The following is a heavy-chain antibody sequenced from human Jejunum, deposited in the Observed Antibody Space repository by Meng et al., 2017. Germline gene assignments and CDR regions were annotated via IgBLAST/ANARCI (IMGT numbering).Heavy chain of an antibody. CDR1: GFTFSSYE. D-gene: IGHD3-10*01. J-gene: IGHJ3*02. CDR3: TRVVSGSSGLFDI. Sequence: GGSLRLSCAGSGFTFSSYEMSWVRQAPGKGPVWVSRSNSDGGITNYADSVKGRFTISRDNAKNTLYLQMDSLRDEDATVYYCTRVVSGSSGLFDIWGLGTLVTVSS. V-gene: IGHV3-74*01. CDR2: SNSDGGIT.